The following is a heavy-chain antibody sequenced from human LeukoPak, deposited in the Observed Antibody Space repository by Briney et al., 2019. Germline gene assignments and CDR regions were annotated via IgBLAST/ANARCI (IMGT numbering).Heavy chain of an antibody. V-gene: IGHV3-30*18. Sequence: GGSLRLSCAASGFTFSSYGMHWVRQAPGKGLEWVAVISYDGSNKYYADSVKGRFTISRDNSKNTLYLQMNSLRAEDTAVYYCAKGFNRWWWELLPYYGMDVWGQGTTVTVPS. CDR1: GFTFSSYG. CDR2: ISYDGSNK. CDR3: AKGFNRWWWELLPYYGMDV. J-gene: IGHJ6*02. D-gene: IGHD1-26*01.